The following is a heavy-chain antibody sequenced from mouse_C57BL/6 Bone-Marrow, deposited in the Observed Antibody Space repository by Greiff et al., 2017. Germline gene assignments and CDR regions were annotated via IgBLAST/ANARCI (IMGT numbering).Heavy chain of an antibody. CDR1: GYTFTSYW. V-gene: IGHV1-55*01. D-gene: IGHD1-1*01. CDR2: IYPGSGST. J-gene: IGHJ2*01. Sequence: VQLQQPGAELVKPGASVKMSCKASGYTFTSYWITWVKQRPGQGLEWIGDIYPGSGSTNYNEKFKSKATLTVDTSPSTAYMQLSSLTSEDSAVYYCARERLYYYEYFDYWGKGTTLTVSS. CDR3: ARERLYYYEYFDY.